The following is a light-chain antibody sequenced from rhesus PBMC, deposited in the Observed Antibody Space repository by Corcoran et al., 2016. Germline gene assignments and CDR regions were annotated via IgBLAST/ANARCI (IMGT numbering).Light chain of an antibody. CDR3: ASGHSSGNYI. V-gene: IGLV5-62*01. Sequence: KPMLTQPASLSASPGASASLTCTFRGGINIACYHIFWYQQKPGSPPRYLLRDKSDSDKGQGSGVPSRFSGSKDASANRGILRSTGPQSEDEADYYGASGHSSGNYIFGAGTRLTVL. CDR2: DKSDSDK. CDR1: GGINIACYH. J-gene: IGLJ1*01.